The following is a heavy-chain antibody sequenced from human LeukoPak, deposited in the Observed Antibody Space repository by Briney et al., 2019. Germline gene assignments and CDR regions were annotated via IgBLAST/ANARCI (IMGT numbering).Heavy chain of an antibody. CDR1: GFTFSSYG. D-gene: IGHD2-15*01. V-gene: IGHV3-23*01. Sequence: GGSLRLSCAASGFTFSSYGMSWVRQAPGKGLEWVSAISGSGGSTYYADSVKGRFTISRDNSKNTLYLQMNSLRAEDTAVYYCAKALGRYCSGGSCYLFDYWGQGTLVTVSS. CDR3: AKALGRYCSGGSCYLFDY. J-gene: IGHJ4*02. CDR2: ISGSGGST.